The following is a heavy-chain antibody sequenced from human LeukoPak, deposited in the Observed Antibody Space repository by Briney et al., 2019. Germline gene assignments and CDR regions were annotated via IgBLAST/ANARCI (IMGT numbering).Heavy chain of an antibody. CDR2: INPNSGGT. Sequence: ASVKVSCKASGYTFTGYYMHWVRQAPGQGLEWMGWINPNSGGTNYVQKFQSRVTMTRDTSISTAYMELSRLRSDATAVYYCARVYISGHYYDSSGYYDGFYWFDPWGQGTLVTVSS. V-gene: IGHV1-2*02. J-gene: IGHJ5*02. CDR1: GYTFTGYY. CDR3: ARVYISGHYYDSSGYYDGFYWFDP. D-gene: IGHD3-22*01.